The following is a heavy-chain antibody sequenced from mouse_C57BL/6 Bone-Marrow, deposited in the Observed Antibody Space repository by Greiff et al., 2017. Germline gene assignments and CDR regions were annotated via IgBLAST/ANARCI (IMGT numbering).Heavy chain of an antibody. Sequence: VQGVESGPGLVQPSQSLSITCTVSGFSLTSYGVHWVRQSPGKGLEWLGVIWRGGSTDYNAAFMSRLSITKDNSKSQVFFKMNSLQADDTAIYYCAKPDYYGSSFDYWGQGTTLTVSS. CDR2: IWRGGST. V-gene: IGHV2-5*01. CDR1: GFSLTSYG. CDR3: AKPDYYGSSFDY. J-gene: IGHJ2*01. D-gene: IGHD1-1*01.